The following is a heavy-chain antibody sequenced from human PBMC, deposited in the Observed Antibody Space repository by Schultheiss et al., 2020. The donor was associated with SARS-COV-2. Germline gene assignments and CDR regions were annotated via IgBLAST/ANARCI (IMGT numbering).Heavy chain of an antibody. J-gene: IGHJ4*02. V-gene: IGHV3-NL1*01. CDR2: IYSGGTT. CDR3: ARSRDLYSSIWFLYFDY. D-gene: IGHD6-13*01. CDR1: GFTFSSYA. Sequence: GGSLRLSCAATGFTFSSYAMHWVRQAPGKGLEWVAVIYSGGTTYYADSVKGRFIIYRDNTKNTLYLQMSSLRVEDTAVYYCARSRDLYSSIWFLYFDYWGQGTLVTVSS.